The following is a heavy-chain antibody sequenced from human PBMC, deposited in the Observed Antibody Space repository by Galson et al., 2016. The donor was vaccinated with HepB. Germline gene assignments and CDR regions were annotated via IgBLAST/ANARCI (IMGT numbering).Heavy chain of an antibody. CDR3: ARFCADGSGSYSHYFDY. V-gene: IGHV4-59*01. CDR2: IYYSGST. D-gene: IGHD3-10*01. J-gene: IGHJ4*02. Sequence: ETLSLTCTVSGGSISNYYWSWIRQPPGKGLEWIGHIYYSGSTHYNPYLKSRVTASVGTSKNQFSLKLASVTASDTAVYFFARFCADGSGSYSHYFDYWGQGTLVTVSS. CDR1: GGSISNYY.